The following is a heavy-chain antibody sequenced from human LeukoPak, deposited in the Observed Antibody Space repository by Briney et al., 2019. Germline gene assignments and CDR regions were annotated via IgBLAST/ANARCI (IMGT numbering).Heavy chain of an antibody. CDR3: ARLAAPIYYYYYYMDV. CDR1: GGSFSGYY. D-gene: IGHD6-6*01. V-gene: IGHV4-34*01. J-gene: IGHJ6*03. CDR2: INHSGST. Sequence: SETLSLTCAVYGGSFSGYYWSWIRQPPGKGLEWIGEINHSGSTNYNPSLKSRVTISVDTSTNQFSLKLSSVTAADTAVYYCARLAAPIYYYYYYMDVWGKGATVTVSS.